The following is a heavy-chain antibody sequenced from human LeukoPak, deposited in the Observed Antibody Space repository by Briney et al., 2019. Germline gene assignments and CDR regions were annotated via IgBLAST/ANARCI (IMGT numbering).Heavy chain of an antibody. CDR3: ARDGGLYSSGQGGSGH. CDR2: ISSSSSTI. J-gene: IGHJ4*02. D-gene: IGHD6-19*01. V-gene: IGHV3-48*04. CDR1: GFTFSSYS. Sequence: GGSLRLSCAASGFTFSSYSMNWVRQAPGEGLEWVSYISSSSSTIYYADSVKGRFTISRDNAKNSLYLQMNSLRAEDTAVYYCARDGGLYSSGQGGSGHWGQGTLVTVTS.